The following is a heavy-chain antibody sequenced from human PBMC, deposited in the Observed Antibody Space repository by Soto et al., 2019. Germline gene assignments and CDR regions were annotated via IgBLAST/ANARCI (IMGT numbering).Heavy chain of an antibody. CDR3: ARARFQVLYGKPYFDS. Sequence: PSETLSLTCTVYGGSVTTCGYYWSWVLQHPVKGLEWIGNIYHSGNTYYNPSLKSRLTISVDTSKNHFSLMVDSVTAADTAVYYCARARFQVLYGKPYFDSWGQGTLVTVSS. J-gene: IGHJ4*02. D-gene: IGHD2-2*02. V-gene: IGHV4-31*03. CDR2: IYHSGNT. CDR1: GGSVTTCGYY.